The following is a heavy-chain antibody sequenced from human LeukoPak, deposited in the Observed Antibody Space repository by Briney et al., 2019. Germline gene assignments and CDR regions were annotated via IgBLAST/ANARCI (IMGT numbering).Heavy chain of an antibody. J-gene: IGHJ4*02. Sequence: GASVKVSCKPSGYNFASYTMHWLRQAPGQSPEWMGSINGDNGNTKYSEKFQGRVTFTRDTSASSAYMELGRLRSEDTAVYYCARSSSGTYHYWGQGTLVTVSS. CDR2: INGDNGNT. D-gene: IGHD3-10*01. CDR3: ARSSSGTYHY. V-gene: IGHV1-3*01. CDR1: GYNFASYT.